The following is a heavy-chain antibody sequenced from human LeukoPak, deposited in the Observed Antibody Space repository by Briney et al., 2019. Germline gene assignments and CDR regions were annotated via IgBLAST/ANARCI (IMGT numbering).Heavy chain of an antibody. CDR1: GGSFSGYY. V-gene: IGHV4-34*01. D-gene: IGHD4-17*01. Sequence: SETLSLTCAVYGGSFSGYYWSWIRQPPGKGLEWIGEINHSGSTNYNPSLKSRVTISVDTSKNQFSLKLSSVTAADTAVYYCERWAKTTASDYYYYMDVWGKGTTVTVSS. CDR3: ERWAKTTASDYYYYMDV. J-gene: IGHJ6*03. CDR2: INHSGST.